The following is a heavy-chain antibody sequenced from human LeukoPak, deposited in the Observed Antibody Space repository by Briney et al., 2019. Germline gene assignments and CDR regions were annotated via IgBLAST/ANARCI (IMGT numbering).Heavy chain of an antibody. V-gene: IGHV1-18*01. CDR3: ARATLVRGVIRSYFDY. J-gene: IGHJ4*02. CDR2: ISAYNGNT. Sequence: GASVEVSCKASGYTFTSYGISWVRQAPGQGLEWMGWISAYNGNTKYAQKLQGRVTVTTDTSTSTAYMELRSLRSDDTAVYYCARATLVRGVIRSYFDYWGQGTLVTVSS. CDR1: GYTFTSYG. D-gene: IGHD3-10*01.